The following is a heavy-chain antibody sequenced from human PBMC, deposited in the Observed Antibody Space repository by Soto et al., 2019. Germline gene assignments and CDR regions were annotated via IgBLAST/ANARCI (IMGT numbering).Heavy chain of an antibody. CDR3: ARDRLYPHYGMDV. Sequence: SETLSLTCTVSGGSIYDHYWSWIRQTPGKQLEWIGYIHYSGNTNYNPSLKSRVTISLDTSKNQLSLKLNSVTAADTAVYYCARDRLYPHYGMDVWGQGTTVTVT. D-gene: IGHD2-2*02. J-gene: IGHJ6*02. CDR1: GGSIYDHY. V-gene: IGHV4-59*11. CDR2: IHYSGNT.